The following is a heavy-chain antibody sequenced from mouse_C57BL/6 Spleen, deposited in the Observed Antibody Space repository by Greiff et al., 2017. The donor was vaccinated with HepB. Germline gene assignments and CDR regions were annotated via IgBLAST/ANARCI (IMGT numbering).Heavy chain of an antibody. CDR2: ISYDGSN. Sequence: EVKVEESGPGLVKPSQSLSLTCSVTGYSITSGYYWNWIRQFPGNKLEWMGYISYDGSNNYNPSLKNRISITRDTSKNQFFLKLNSVTTEDTATYYCARAVYGNYQGYWGQGTTLTVSS. D-gene: IGHD2-1*01. J-gene: IGHJ2*01. CDR3: ARAVYGNYQGY. V-gene: IGHV3-6*01. CDR1: GYSITSGYY.